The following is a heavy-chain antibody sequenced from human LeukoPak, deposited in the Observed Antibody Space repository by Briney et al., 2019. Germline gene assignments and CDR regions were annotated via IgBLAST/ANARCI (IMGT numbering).Heavy chain of an antibody. D-gene: IGHD2/OR15-2a*01. Sequence: ASVNVSCKASGYTFTSYDINWVRQATGQGLEWMGWMNPNSGNTGYAQKFQGRVTMTEDTSTDTAYMELSSLRSEDTAVYYCATDIVQGYGVSHWGQGTLVTVSS. J-gene: IGHJ4*02. CDR2: MNPNSGNT. CDR1: GYTFTSYD. V-gene: IGHV1-8*01. CDR3: ATDIVQGYGVSH.